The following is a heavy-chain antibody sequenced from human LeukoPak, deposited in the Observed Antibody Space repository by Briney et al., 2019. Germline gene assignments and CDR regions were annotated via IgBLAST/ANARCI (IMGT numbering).Heavy chain of an antibody. CDR2: IYSGGST. CDR1: GFTVSSNY. CDR3: ARYTVANSLDY. Sequence: GGSLRLSCAASGFTVSSNYMSWVRQAPGKGLEWVSVIYSGGSTYYTDSVKGRFTISRDNSKNTLYLQLNSLRAEDTAMYYCARYTVANSLDYWGQGTLVTVSS. D-gene: IGHD4-17*01. V-gene: IGHV3-53*01. J-gene: IGHJ4*02.